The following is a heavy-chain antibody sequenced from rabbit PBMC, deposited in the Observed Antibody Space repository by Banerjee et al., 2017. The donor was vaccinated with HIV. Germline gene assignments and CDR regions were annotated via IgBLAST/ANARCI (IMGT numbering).Heavy chain of an antibody. CDR3: ARDYGYAGSSYSRLDL. D-gene: IGHD8-1*01. Sequence: QEQLVESGGGLVQPGGSLTLSCKASGIDFSRYGISWVRQAPGKGLEWIAYIYPDYGSTDYANWVNGRFTISLDNAQNTVFLQMTSLTAADTATYFCARDYGYAGSSYSRLDLWGQGTLSPS. V-gene: IGHV1S47*01. CDR2: IYPDYGST. CDR1: GIDFSRYG. J-gene: IGHJ3*01.